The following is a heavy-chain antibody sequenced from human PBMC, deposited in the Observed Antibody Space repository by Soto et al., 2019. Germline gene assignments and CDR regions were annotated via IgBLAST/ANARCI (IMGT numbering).Heavy chain of an antibody. CDR2: IYYSGST. V-gene: IGHV4-31*03. CDR1: GGSISSGGYY. Sequence: QVQLQESGPGLVKPSQTLSLTCTVSGGSISSGGYYWSWIRQHPGKGLEWIGYIYYSGSTYYNPSLKSRVTRSVDPSKNQFSLKLSSVTAADTAVYYCARDGVYYDSSGSNDAFDIWGQGTMVTVSS. J-gene: IGHJ3*02. CDR3: ARDGVYYDSSGSNDAFDI. D-gene: IGHD3-22*01.